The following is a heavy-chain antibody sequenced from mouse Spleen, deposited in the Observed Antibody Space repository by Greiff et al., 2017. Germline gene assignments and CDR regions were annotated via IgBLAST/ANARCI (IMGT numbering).Heavy chain of an antibody. CDR2: IDPSDSYT. D-gene: IGHD1-2*01. J-gene: IGHJ2*01. CDR3: ARKALLRLHFDY. V-gene: IGHV1-69*01. CDR1: GYTFTSYW. Sequence: QVQLQQPGAELVMPGASVKLSCKASGYTFTSYWMHWVKQRPGQGLEWIGEIDPSDSYTNYNQKFKGKATLTVDKSSSTAYMQLSSLTSEDSAVYYCARKALLRLHFDYWGQGTTLTVSS.